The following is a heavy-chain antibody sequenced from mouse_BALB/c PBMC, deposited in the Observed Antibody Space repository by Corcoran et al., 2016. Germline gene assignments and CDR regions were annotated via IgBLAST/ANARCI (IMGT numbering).Heavy chain of an antibody. CDR3: ARGPYAMDY. V-gene: IGHV9-3-1*01. J-gene: IGHJ4*01. CDR1: GYTFTNYG. Sequence: QIQLVQSGPELKKPGETVKISCKASGYTFTNYGMNWVNQAPGKGLKWMGWINTYTGEPTYADDFKVRFAFSLETSASTGYLQINNLKNDDTATYFGARGPYAMDYWCQGTSVTVSS. CDR2: INTYTGEP.